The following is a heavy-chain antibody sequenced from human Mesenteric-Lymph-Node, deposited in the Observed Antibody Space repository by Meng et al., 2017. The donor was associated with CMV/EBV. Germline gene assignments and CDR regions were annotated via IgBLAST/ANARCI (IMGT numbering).Heavy chain of an antibody. CDR1: GFTFSSYG. Sequence: GESLKISCAASGFTFSSYGMHWVRQAPGKGLEWVAFIRYDGSNKYYADSVKGRFTISRDNSKNTLYLQMNSLRAEDTAVYYYAKAGRYSSSWTTFDYWGQGTLVTVSS. CDR3: AKAGRYSSSWTTFDY. J-gene: IGHJ4*02. CDR2: IRYDGSNK. D-gene: IGHD6-13*01. V-gene: IGHV3-30*02.